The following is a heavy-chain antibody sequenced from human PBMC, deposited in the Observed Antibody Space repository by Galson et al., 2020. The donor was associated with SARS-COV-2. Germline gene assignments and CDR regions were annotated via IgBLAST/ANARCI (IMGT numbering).Heavy chain of an antibody. D-gene: IGHD3-10*01. J-gene: IGHJ4*02. Sequence: GGSLRLSCAASGFTFSSYAMSWVRQAPGKGLEWVSAISGSGGSTYYADSVKGRFTISRDNSKNTLYLQMNSLRAEDTAVYYCAKLPLVPLWFGELWRDYMDYGGQGTLVTVSS. V-gene: IGHV3-23*01. CDR1: GFTFSSYA. CDR2: ISGSGGST. CDR3: AKLPLVPLWFGELWRDYMDY.